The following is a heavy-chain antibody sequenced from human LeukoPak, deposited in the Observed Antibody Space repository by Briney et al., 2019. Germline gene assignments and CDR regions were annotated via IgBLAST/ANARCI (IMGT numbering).Heavy chain of an antibody. CDR2: IYPGDSDT. CDR3: ARRAGSCSGGSCEYFEY. Sequence: GESLKISCKSSGYSFTSYWIGWVRQMPGKGLEWMGVIYPGDSDTRYSPSFQGQVTISADKSISTAYLQWSSLRASDTAIYYCARRAGSCSGGSCEYFEYWGQGTLVTVSS. V-gene: IGHV5-51*01. J-gene: IGHJ4*02. CDR1: GYSFTSYW. D-gene: IGHD2-15*01.